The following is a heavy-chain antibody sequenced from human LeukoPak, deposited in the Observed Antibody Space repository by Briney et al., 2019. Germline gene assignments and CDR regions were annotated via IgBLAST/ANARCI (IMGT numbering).Heavy chain of an antibody. CDR1: GFTFSSYS. J-gene: IGHJ4*02. CDR2: ISSSSSYI. Sequence: GSLRLSCAASGFTFSSYSMNWVRQAPGKGLEWVSSISSSSSYIYYVDSVKGRFTISRDNANNSLYQQMNSLRVDDTAVYYCARVLPSHYYDTSGYSDYWGQGTLVTVSS. V-gene: IGHV3-21*01. CDR3: ARVLPSHYYDTSGYSDY. D-gene: IGHD3-22*01.